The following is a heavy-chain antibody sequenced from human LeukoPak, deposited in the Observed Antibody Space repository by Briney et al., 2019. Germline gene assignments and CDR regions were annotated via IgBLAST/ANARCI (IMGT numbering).Heavy chain of an antibody. V-gene: IGHV3-15*01. CDR2: IKSKTDGGTT. CDR1: GFTFSNAW. CDR3: TTVIPRYCSGGSCLNDY. J-gene: IGHJ4*02. Sequence: GGSLRLSCAASGFTFSNAWMSWVRQAPGKGLEWVGRIKSKTDGGTTDYAAPVKGRFTISRDDSKNTLYLQMNSLKTEDTAVYYCTTVIPRYCSGGSCLNDYWGRGTLVTVSS. D-gene: IGHD2-15*01.